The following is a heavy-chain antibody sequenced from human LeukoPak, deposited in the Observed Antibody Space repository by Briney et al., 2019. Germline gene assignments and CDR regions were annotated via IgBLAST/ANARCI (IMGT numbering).Heavy chain of an antibody. CDR1: GFTFSSYG. CDR3: AKDLSPAAA. Sequence: GGSLSLSCAASGFTFSSYGMHWVRQAPGKGLEWVAVIWYDGSNKYYADSVKGRFTISRDNSKNTLYLQMNNLRDEDTAVYYCAKDLSPAAAWGQGTLVTVSS. CDR2: IWYDGSNK. V-gene: IGHV3-33*06. D-gene: IGHD6-25*01. J-gene: IGHJ5*02.